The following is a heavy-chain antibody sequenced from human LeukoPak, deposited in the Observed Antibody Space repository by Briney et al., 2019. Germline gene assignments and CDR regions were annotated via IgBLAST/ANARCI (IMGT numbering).Heavy chain of an antibody. CDR2: ISGSGGST. J-gene: IGHJ4*02. CDR3: AKGNGSGHYNAVDH. Sequence: GGSLRLSCAASGITFSSYAMSWVRQAPGKGLEWVSAISGSGGSTYYADSLKGRFTISRDNSKNTLYLQMNSLRAEDTAVYHCAKGNGSGHYNAVDHWGQGTLVTVSS. V-gene: IGHV3-23*01. CDR1: GITFSSYA. D-gene: IGHD3-9*01.